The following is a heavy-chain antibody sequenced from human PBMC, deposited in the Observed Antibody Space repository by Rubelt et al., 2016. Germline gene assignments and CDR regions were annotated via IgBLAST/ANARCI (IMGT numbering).Heavy chain of an antibody. CDR2: INPSGST. V-gene: IGHV4-34*01. D-gene: IGHD6-13*01. J-gene: IGHJ6*02. CDR3: ARHGRAAARYYV. Sequence: QVQLRQWGAGLLKPSETLSVTCAVYGGSFSGYYWSWIRQPPGKGLEWIGEINPSGSTNYNPSLKSRVTISVDTSKNQSSLRLSSVTAADTAVYYCARHGRAAARYYVWGQGTTVTVSS. CDR1: GGSFSGYY.